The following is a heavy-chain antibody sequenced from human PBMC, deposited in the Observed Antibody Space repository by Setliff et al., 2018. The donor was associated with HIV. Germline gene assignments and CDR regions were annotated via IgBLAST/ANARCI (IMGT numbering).Heavy chain of an antibody. V-gene: IGHV1-46*01. CDR1: GYTFSDYY. CDR2: INPSGGST. J-gene: IGHJ6*03. Sequence: ASVKVSCKASGYTFSDYYMHWVRQAPGQGLEWMGIINPSGGSTSYAQKFQGRLTITADTTASTAYMVLSSLTSEDTAVYYCASGAVAATGHYYYYYMDVWGKGTTVTVSS. D-gene: IGHD6-19*01. CDR3: ASGAVAATGHYYYYYMDV.